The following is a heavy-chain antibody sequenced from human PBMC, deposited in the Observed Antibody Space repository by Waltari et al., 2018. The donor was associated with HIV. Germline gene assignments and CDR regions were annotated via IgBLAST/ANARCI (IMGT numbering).Heavy chain of an antibody. J-gene: IGHJ6*02. V-gene: IGHV4-59*01. CDR1: GGPISRYY. Sequence: QVQLQESGPGLVKPSETLSLTCTVSGGPISRYYWSWIRQPPGKGLECIGYCYYSGATNYNPSLKSRITISVDMSKNQFSLELSSVTAADTAVYYCARGERSPPRYGMDVWGQGTTVTVSS. CDR3: ARGERSPPRYGMDV. D-gene: IGHD1-1*01. CDR2: CYYSGAT.